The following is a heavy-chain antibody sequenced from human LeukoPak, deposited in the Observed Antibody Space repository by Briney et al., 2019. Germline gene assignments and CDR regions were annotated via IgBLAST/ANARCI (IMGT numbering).Heavy chain of an antibody. J-gene: IGHJ4*02. CDR2: IYYSGST. CDR3: ARDYDFWSGLYN. D-gene: IGHD3-3*01. CDR1: GYSVSSGYS. V-gene: IGHV4-30-4*07. Sequence: PSETLSLTCTVSGYSVSSGYSWSWIRQPPGKGLEWIGYIYYSGSTYYNPSLRSRVTISLDTSKNQFSLKLSSVTAADTAVYYCARDYDFWSGLYNWGQGTLVTVSS.